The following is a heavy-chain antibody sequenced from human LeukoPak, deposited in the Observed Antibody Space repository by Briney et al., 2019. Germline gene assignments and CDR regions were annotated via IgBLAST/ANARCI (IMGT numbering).Heavy chain of an antibody. J-gene: IGHJ4*02. CDR2: LSSSGNTI. CDR1: GFTFSSYA. D-gene: IGHD3-22*01. Sequence: PGGSLRLSCAASGFTFSSYAMHWIRQAPGKGLEWVSYLSSSGNTIYYADSVKGRFTISRDNAKNSLYLQMHSLRAEDTAVYYCARVLHKRNYDSSVYYGYWGQGTLVTVSS. V-gene: IGHV3-48*01. CDR3: ARVLHKRNYDSSVYYGY.